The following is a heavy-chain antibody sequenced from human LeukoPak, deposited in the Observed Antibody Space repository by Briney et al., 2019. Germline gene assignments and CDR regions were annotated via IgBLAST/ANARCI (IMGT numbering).Heavy chain of an antibody. D-gene: IGHD5-18*01. V-gene: IGHV1-8*01. CDR1: GYTFTTYD. CDR2: MNPNSGNT. Sequence: ASVKVSCKASGYTFTTYDINWVRQATGQGLEWMGWMNPNSGNTAYAQKFQGRVTMARNTSISTAFMEPSGLRSEDTAVYFCARRNTAMVAGLDNWGQGSLVTVSS. CDR3: ARRNTAMVAGLDN. J-gene: IGHJ4*02.